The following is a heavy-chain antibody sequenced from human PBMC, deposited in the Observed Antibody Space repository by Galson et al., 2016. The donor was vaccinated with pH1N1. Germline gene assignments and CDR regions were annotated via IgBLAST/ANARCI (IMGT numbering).Heavy chain of an antibody. J-gene: IGHJ6*03. V-gene: IGHV1-24*01. CDR2: FTAEDGET. CDR3: ATNSIDYYYYYMDV. CDR1: GYLLTELS. Sequence: SVKVSCKVSGYLLTELSIFWVRQAPGKGLEWMGGFTAEDGETVYAQKLQGRATMTEDTSTDTAYMELSSLRYEDTAVYYCATNSIDYYYYYMDVWGKGTTVTVSS. D-gene: IGHD4-23*01.